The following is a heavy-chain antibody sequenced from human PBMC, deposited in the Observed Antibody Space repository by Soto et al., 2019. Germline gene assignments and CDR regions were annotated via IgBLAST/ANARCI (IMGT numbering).Heavy chain of an antibody. Sequence: QVQLVESGGGVVQPGRSLRLSCAASGFTFSSYGMHWVRQAPGKGLEWVAVISYDGSNKYYADSVKGRFTISRDNSKNTLYLQMNSLRAEDTAVYYCAKGVDTAMGHYFDYWAQGTLVTVSS. CDR2: ISYDGSNK. D-gene: IGHD5-18*01. CDR3: AKGVDTAMGHYFDY. J-gene: IGHJ4*02. CDR1: GFTFSSYG. V-gene: IGHV3-30*18.